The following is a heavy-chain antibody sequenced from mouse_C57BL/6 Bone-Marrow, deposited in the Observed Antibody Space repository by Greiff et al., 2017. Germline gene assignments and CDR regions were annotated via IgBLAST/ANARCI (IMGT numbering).Heavy chain of an antibody. CDR1: GYTFSDYE. CDR3: TRDGITTVVESLYYYAMDY. D-gene: IGHD1-1*01. CDR2: IDPETGGT. J-gene: IGHJ4*01. V-gene: IGHV1-15*01. Sequence: QVQLQQSGAELVRPGASVTLSCKASGYTFSDYEMHWVKQTPVHGLEWIGAIDPETGGTAYNQKFKGKAILTADKSSSTAYMELRSLTSEDSAVYYCTRDGITTVVESLYYYAMDYWGQGTSVTVSS.